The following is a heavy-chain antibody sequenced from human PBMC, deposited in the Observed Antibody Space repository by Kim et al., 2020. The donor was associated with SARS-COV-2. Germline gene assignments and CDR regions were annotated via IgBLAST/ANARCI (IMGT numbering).Heavy chain of an antibody. J-gene: IGHJ3*02. V-gene: IGHV4-39*01. CDR3: ARQKYSSSWTDAFDI. Sequence: PPLKRRVTILVDTSKNQFSLKLSSVTAADTAVYYCARQKYSSSWTDAFDIWGQGTMVTVSS. D-gene: IGHD6-13*01.